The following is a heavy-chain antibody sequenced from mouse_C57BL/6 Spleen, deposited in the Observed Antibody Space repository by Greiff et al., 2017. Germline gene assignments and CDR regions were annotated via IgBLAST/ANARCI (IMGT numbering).Heavy chain of an antibody. J-gene: IGHJ3*01. V-gene: IGHV1-72*01. CDR3: ASVNYYDYDPPFAY. CDR1: GYTFTSYW. D-gene: IGHD2-4*01. Sequence: QVQLQQPGAELVKPGASVTLSCKASGYTFTSYWMHWVKQRPGRGLEWIGRIDPNSGGTKYNEKFKSKATLTVDKPSSTAYMRLSSLTSEDSAVYYCASVNYYDYDPPFAYWGQGTLVTVSA. CDR2: IDPNSGGT.